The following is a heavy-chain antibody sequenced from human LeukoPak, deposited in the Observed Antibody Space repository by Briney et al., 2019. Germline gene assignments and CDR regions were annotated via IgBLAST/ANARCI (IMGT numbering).Heavy chain of an antibody. Sequence: SETLSLTCTVSGGSISTTNYYWGWIRQPPGKGLEWIGSIYDSGRTYYNPSLKSRVTISVDTSEDQFSLRLTSVTAADTAVFYCASLRHYVSSASIGDYFDYWGQGTLVTVSS. D-gene: IGHD3-22*01. CDR1: GGSISTTNYY. CDR3: ASLRHYVSSASIGDYFDY. V-gene: IGHV4-39*01. J-gene: IGHJ4*02. CDR2: IYDSGRT.